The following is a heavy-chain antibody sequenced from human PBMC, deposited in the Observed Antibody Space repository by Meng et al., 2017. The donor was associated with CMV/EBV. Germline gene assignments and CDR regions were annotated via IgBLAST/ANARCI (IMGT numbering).Heavy chain of an antibody. J-gene: IGHJ6*02. CDR3: ASKLGVNYYYGMDV. D-gene: IGHD1-7*01. V-gene: IGHV1-69*10. Sequence: SVKVSCKASGGTFSSYAISWVRQAPGQGLEWMGGIIPILGIASYAQKFQGRVTITADKSTSTAYMELSSLRSEDTAVYYCASKLGVNYYYGMDVWGQGNPGHRLL. CDR1: GGTFSSYA. CDR2: IIPILGIA.